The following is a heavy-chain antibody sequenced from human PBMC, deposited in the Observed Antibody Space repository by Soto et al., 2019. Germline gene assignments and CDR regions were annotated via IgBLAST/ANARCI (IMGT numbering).Heavy chain of an antibody. J-gene: IGHJ4*01. Sequence: PGGSLRLSCAASGFTFSNAWINWVRQAPGKGLEWVGRIKSKTDGGTTDFAAPVKGRFAISRDDSKNMVYLQMNSLKTEDTAVYYCTTDSYITIVIILCDYWGHGTLVTVSS. CDR3: TTDSYITIVIILCDY. CDR1: GFTFSNAW. V-gene: IGHV3-15*07. CDR2: IKSKTDGGTT. D-gene: IGHD3-16*02.